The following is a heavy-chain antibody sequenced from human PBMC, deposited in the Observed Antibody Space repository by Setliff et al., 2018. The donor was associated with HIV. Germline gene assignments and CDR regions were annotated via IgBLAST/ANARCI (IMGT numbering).Heavy chain of an antibody. D-gene: IGHD5-12*01. J-gene: IGHJ3*02. CDR3: ARSPVEMATIWAFDI. V-gene: IGHV1-69*05. CDR2: IIPIFGTA. Sequence: SVKVSCKASGGTFSSYAISWVRQAPGQGLEWMGGIIPIFGTANYAQKFQGRVTITTDESTSTAYMELSSLRSEDTAVYYCARSPVEMATIWAFDIWGQGTMVTVS. CDR1: GGTFSSYA.